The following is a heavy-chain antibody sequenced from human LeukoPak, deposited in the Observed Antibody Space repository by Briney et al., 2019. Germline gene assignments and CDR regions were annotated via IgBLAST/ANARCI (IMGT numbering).Heavy chain of an antibody. D-gene: IGHD4-11*01. CDR3: AADYSNFYGMDV. J-gene: IGHJ6*02. CDR1: GGSVNSGSYF. Sequence: SETLSLTCTVSGGSVNSGSYFWSWIRQPPGKGLEWIGYIQNSARTNYNPSLESRVTISVDSSKDQFSLRLSSVTAADAAVYYCAADYSNFYGMDVWGQGTTVTVSS. V-gene: IGHV4-61*01. CDR2: IQNSART.